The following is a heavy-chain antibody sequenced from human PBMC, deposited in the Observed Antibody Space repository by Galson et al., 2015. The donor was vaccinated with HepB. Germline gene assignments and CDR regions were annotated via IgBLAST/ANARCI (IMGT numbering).Heavy chain of an antibody. CDR1: GFTFSSYS. J-gene: IGHJ4*02. Sequence: SLRLSCAASGFTFSSYSMNWVRQAPGKGLEWVSYISSSSSSIYYADSVKGRFTISRDNARNSLYLQMSSLRAEDTAVYFCARCPFTNYSGSGSFFDYWGQGTLVTVSS. CDR2: ISSSSSSI. V-gene: IGHV3-48*01. D-gene: IGHD3-10*01. CDR3: ARCPFTNYSGSGSFFDY.